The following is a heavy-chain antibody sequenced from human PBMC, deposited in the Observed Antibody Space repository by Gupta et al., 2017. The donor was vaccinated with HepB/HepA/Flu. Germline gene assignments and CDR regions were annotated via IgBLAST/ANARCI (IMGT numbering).Heavy chain of an antibody. J-gene: IGHJ4*02. CDR3: VHGSRYNYGLFDS. V-gene: IGHV2-5*02. D-gene: IGHD5-24*01. CDR2: IYWDDDS. CDR1: GVA. Sequence: GVAVGWIRQPPGKALEWLALIYWDDDSRYSPSLKNRLTITKDTSNNQVVLKMTNVEPVDTATYYCVHGSRYNYGLFDSWGQGTLVTVSS.